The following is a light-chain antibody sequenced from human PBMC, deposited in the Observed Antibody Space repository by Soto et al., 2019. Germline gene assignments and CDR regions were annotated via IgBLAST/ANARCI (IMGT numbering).Light chain of an antibody. Sequence: QSALTQPASVSASPGQSITISCTGTSSDVGGYKFVSWYQQRPGEAPKLIIYEVSKRPSGVPDRIFASKSGNTASLTVSGLQADDEANYCSSFKGTNSFVFGTGTKLTVL. CDR3: SSFKGTNSFV. CDR1: SSDVGGYKF. CDR2: EVS. V-gene: IGLV2-8*01. J-gene: IGLJ1*01.